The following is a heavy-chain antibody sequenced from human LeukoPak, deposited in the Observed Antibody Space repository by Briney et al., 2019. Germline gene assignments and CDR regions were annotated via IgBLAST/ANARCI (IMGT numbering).Heavy chain of an antibody. V-gene: IGHV1-8*01. J-gene: IGHJ4*02. CDR2: VNPNSGNT. Sequence: GASVKVSCKASGYTFTSYDINWVRQAPGQGLEWMGWVNPNSGNTGYAQKFQGRVTMTRNTSISTAYMELSSLRSEDTAVLYCARESPSSGYNFDYWGQGTLVTVSS. CDR3: ARESPSSGYNFDY. D-gene: IGHD3-22*01. CDR1: GYTFTSYD.